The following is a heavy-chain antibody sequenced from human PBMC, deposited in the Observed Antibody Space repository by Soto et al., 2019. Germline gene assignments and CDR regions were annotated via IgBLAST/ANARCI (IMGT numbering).Heavy chain of an antibody. Sequence: SDTLALTCAVCGGTVSSSNWWRWLRKPPGKGLEWIGEIYHSGSTNYNPSLKSRVTISVDRSKNQFSLKLTSVTAADTAVYYCARANIVVIPAARDYYGMDVWGQGTTVTVSS. CDR1: GGTVSSSNW. J-gene: IGHJ6*02. CDR2: IYHSGST. CDR3: ARANIVVIPAARDYYGMDV. V-gene: IGHV4-4*02. D-gene: IGHD2-2*01.